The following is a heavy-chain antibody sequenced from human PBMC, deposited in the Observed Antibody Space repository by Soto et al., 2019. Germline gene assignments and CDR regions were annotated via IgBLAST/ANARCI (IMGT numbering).Heavy chain of an antibody. D-gene: IGHD6-13*01. CDR1: GFTFSSYG. CDR3: AKDPEQQLFRFDP. J-gene: IGHJ5*02. Sequence: QVQLVESGGGVVQPGRSLRLSCAASGFTFSSYGMHWVRQAPGNGLEWVAVISDDGSNKYYADSVKGRFTISRDNSKNTLYLQMNSLRAEDTAVYYCAKDPEQQLFRFDPWGQGTLVTVSS. CDR2: ISDDGSNK. V-gene: IGHV3-30*18.